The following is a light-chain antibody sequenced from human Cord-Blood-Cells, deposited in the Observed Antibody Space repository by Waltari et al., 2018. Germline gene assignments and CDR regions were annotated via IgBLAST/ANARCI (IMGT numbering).Light chain of an antibody. CDR1: SSDVGRHNL. J-gene: IGLJ1*01. Sequence: HSALTQPASVSGSPGQSITISCTGTSSDVGRHNLVSWYQQHPGKAPKLIIYEGRKRPSGVSKRFSGSKSGNTASLTISGLQADDEADYYCCSYAGSSTYVFGTGTKVTVL. CDR2: EGR. V-gene: IGLV2-23*01. CDR3: CSYAGSSTYV.